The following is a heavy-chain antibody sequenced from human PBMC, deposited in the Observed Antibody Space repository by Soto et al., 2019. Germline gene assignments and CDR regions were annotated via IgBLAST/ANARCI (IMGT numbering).Heavy chain of an antibody. V-gene: IGHV1-69*14. CDR2: ISPIFGTA. Sequence: QVQLVQSGAEVKKPGSSVKVSCKASGGTFSSYAISWVRQAPGQGLEWMGGISPIFGTADYAQKFQGRVTITADKSTSTGNMELSSLRSEDTAVYYCASHYDSSGYYYRGLDYWGQGTLVTVSS. D-gene: IGHD3-22*01. CDR1: GGTFSSYA. J-gene: IGHJ4*02. CDR3: ASHYDSSGYYYRGLDY.